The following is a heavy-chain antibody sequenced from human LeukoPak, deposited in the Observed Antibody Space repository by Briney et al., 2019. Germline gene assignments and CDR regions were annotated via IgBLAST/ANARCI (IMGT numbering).Heavy chain of an antibody. CDR2: INTNTGNP. CDR1: GYTFTSYG. J-gene: IGHJ4*02. CDR3: ARGGSSSHLVSDFDY. Sequence: WASVKVSCKASGYTFTSYGMNWVRQAPGQGLEWMGWINTNTGNPTYAQGFTGRFVFSLDTSVSTAYLQISSLKAEDTAVYYCARGGSSSHLVSDFDYWGQGTLVTVSS. V-gene: IGHV7-4-1*02. D-gene: IGHD6-13*01.